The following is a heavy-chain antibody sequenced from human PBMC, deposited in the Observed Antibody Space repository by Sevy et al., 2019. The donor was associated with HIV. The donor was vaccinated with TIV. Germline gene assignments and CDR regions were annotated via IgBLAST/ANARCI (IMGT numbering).Heavy chain of an antibody. CDR3: ATLIAGDV. Sequence: ASLKVSCKVSGYTLTELSMHWVRQAPGKGLEWMGGFDPEDGETIYAQKFQGRVTLNEDTSTDTAYKELSSLRSEDTAVYYCATLIAGDVWGQGTTVTVSS. CDR2: FDPEDGET. J-gene: IGHJ6*02. V-gene: IGHV1-24*01. D-gene: IGHD6-13*01. CDR1: GYTLTELS.